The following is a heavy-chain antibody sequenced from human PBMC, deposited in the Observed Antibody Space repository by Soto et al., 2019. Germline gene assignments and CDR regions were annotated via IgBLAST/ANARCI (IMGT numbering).Heavy chain of an antibody. CDR1: GFTFSSYS. V-gene: IGHV3-48*02. CDR2: ISSSSSTI. D-gene: IGHD2-2*02. CDR3: ARERYCSSTSCYTLDYYYYGMDV. Sequence: GSLRLSCAASGFTFSSYSMNWVRQAPGKGLEWVSYISSSSSTIYYADSVKGRFTISRDNAKNSLYLQMNSLRDEDTAVYYCARERYCSSTSCYTLDYYYYGMDVWGQGTTVTVSS. J-gene: IGHJ6*02.